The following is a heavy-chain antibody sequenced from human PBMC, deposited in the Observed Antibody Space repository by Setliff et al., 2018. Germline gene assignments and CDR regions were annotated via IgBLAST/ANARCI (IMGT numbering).Heavy chain of an antibody. D-gene: IGHD3-16*01. V-gene: IGHV3-7*01. CDR3: ARDRGGGLYDY. J-gene: IGHJ4*02. Sequence: AGGSLRLSCAGSGFSFSIFWMSWVRQAPGKGLECVATIKQDGSEKFYVDSVKGRFTISRDNAKNSLYLQMDSLRVEDTAMYFCARDRGGGLYDYWGRGTLVTVSS. CDR2: IKQDGSEK. CDR1: GFSFSIFW.